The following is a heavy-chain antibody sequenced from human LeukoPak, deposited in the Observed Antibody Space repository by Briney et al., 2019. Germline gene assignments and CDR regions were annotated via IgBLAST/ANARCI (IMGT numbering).Heavy chain of an antibody. D-gene: IGHD5-12*01. V-gene: IGHV4-34*01. Sequence: PSETLSLTCAVYGGSFSGYYWSWIRQPPGKGLEWIGEINHSGSTNYNPSLKSRVTISVDTSKNQFSLKLSSVTAADTAVYYCARDYDRPTDYWGQGTLVTVSS. CDR2: INHSGST. J-gene: IGHJ4*02. CDR1: GGSFSGYY. CDR3: ARDYDRPTDY.